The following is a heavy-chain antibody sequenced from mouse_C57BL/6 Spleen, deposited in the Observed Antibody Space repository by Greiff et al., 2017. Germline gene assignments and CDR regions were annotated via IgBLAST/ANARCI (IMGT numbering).Heavy chain of an antibody. CDR2: IRNKANGYTT. V-gene: IGHV7-3*01. D-gene: IGHD3-3*01. CDR1: GFTFTDYY. CDR3: ARVWDGYAYAMDY. Sequence: DVKLVESGGGLVQPGGSLSLSCAASGFTFTDYYMSWVRQTPGKALEWLGFIRNKANGYTTEYSAAVKGRFTISRDNSQSSLYLQMNALRAEDSATYYCARVWDGYAYAMDYWGQGTSVTVSS. J-gene: IGHJ4*01.